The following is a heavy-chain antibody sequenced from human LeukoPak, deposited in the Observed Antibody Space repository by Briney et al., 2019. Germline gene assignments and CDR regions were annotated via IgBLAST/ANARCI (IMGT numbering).Heavy chain of an antibody. D-gene: IGHD1-26*01. CDR3: ATESGTYSGTCFDY. CDR1: GFAFGSEA. V-gene: IGHV3-23*01. CDR2: ISPGGGTT. J-gene: IGHJ4*02. Sequence: PGGSLRLSCAVSGFAFGSEAMSWVRQSPARGLEWVASISPGGGTTYYADYVKGRFTISRDNSKNSLYLQMNSLRAEDTAVYYCATESGTYSGTCFDYWGQGTLVTVSS.